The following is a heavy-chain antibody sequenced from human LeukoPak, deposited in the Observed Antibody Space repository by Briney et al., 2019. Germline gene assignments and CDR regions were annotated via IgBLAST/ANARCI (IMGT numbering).Heavy chain of an antibody. J-gene: IGHJ1*01. CDR1: GFTFSSYS. CDR2: ISSSSSYI. CDR3: ARGFIWFGELKSAEYFQH. Sequence: PGGSLRLSCAASGFTFSSYSMNWVRQAPGKGLEWVSSISSSSSYIYYADSVKGRFTISRDNAKNSLYLQMNSLRAEDTAVYYCARGFIWFGELKSAEYFQHWGQGTLVTVSS. V-gene: IGHV3-21*01. D-gene: IGHD3-10*01.